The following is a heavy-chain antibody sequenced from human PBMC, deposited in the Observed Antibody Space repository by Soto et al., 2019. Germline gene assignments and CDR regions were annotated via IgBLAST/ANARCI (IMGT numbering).Heavy chain of an antibody. V-gene: IGHV3-30-3*01. CDR2: ISYDGSNK. CDR1: GFTFSSYA. J-gene: IGHJ3*01. Sequence: QVQLVESGGGVVQPGRSLRLSCAASGFTFSSYAMHWVRQAPGKGLEWVAVISYDGSNKYYADSVKGRFTISRDNSKNTLYLQMNSLRAEDTAVYYCARVHHCSGGSCYSVADSGLFWGQGTMVTVSS. D-gene: IGHD2-15*01. CDR3: ARVHHCSGGSCYSVADSGLF.